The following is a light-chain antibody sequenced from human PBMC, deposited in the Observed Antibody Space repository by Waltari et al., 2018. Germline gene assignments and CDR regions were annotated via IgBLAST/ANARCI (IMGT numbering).Light chain of an antibody. CDR1: EFVGNDY. CDR3: QQYYSSPWT. V-gene: IGKV3-20*01. J-gene: IGKJ1*01. CDR2: DAS. Sequence: EIVLTQSPGTLSWSPGERATLSCRASEFVGNDYLALYQQKPGQAPRLLIYDASRRATGTPDRFSASGSGTDFSLTISRLEPEDFAVYYCQQYYSSPWTFGQGTKVDI.